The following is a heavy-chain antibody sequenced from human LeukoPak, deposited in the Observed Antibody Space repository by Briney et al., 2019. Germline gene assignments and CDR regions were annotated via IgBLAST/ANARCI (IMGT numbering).Heavy chain of an antibody. CDR2: IKQDGSEK. J-gene: IGHJ5*02. V-gene: IGHV3-7*01. Sequence: GGSLRLSCAASGFTFSSYWMSWVRQAPGKGLEWVANIKQDGSEKYYVDSVKGRFTISRDNAKNSLYLQMNSLRAEDTAVYYCARFPSSGWGGDNWFDPWGQGTLVTVSS. CDR1: GFTFSSYW. D-gene: IGHD6-19*01. CDR3: ARFPSSGWGGDNWFDP.